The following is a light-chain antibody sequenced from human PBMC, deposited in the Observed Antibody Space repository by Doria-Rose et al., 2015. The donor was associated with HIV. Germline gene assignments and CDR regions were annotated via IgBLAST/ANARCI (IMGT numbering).Light chain of an antibody. J-gene: IGLJ3*02. Sequence: QSALTQPASVSGSPGQSITISCTGTSSDVGAYNYVSWYQQHPGKAPNLMIYDVNNRPSGVSNRFSGSKSGNTASLIISGLQAEDEADYYCSSYTTSSTWAFGGGTKVTVL. CDR3: SSYTTSSTWA. V-gene: IGLV2-14*03. CDR1: SSDVGAYNY. CDR2: DVN.